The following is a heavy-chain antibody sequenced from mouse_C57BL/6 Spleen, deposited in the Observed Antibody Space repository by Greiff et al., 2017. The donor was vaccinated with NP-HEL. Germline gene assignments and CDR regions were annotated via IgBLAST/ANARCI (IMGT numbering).Heavy chain of an antibody. CDR1: GFSFNTYA. Sequence: EVQLVESGGGLVQPKGSLKLSCAASGFSFNTYAMNWVRQAPGKGLEWVARIRSKSNNYATYYADSVKDRFTISRDDSESMLYLQMNNLKTEDTAMYYCVRHSITTVFDYWGQGTTLTVSS. J-gene: IGHJ2*01. D-gene: IGHD1-1*01. V-gene: IGHV10-1*01. CDR3: VRHSITTVFDY. CDR2: IRSKSNNYAT.